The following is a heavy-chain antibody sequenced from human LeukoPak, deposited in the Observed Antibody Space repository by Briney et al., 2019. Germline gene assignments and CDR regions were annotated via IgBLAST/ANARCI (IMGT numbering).Heavy chain of an antibody. Sequence: GGTLRLSCSASGFTFTTYGMNWVRQAPGKGLEWVSSISSSSSYIYYADSVKGRFTISRDNAKNSLYLQMNSLRAEDTAVYYCARDNWIEAHYFDYWGQGTLVTVSS. CDR1: GFTFTTYG. CDR2: ISSSSSYI. V-gene: IGHV3-21*01. CDR3: ARDNWIEAHYFDY. J-gene: IGHJ4*02. D-gene: IGHD1-20*01.